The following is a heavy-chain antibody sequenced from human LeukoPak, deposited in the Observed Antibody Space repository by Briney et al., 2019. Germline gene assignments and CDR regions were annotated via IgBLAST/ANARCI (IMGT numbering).Heavy chain of an antibody. Sequence: SSETLSLTCTVSGGSISSYYWSWIRQPPGKGLEWIGYIYTSGSTNYNPSLKNRVTISVDTTKNPFSLKLSSVAAADTAVDYCARRLVRGVIITQSLYYYYYLDVWGKGTTVTVSS. CDR1: GGSISSYY. CDR3: ARRLVRGVIITQSLYYYYYLDV. V-gene: IGHV4-4*09. D-gene: IGHD3-10*01. J-gene: IGHJ6*03. CDR2: IYTSGST.